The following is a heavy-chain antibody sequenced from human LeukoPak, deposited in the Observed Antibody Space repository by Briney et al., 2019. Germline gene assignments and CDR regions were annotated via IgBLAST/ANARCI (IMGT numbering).Heavy chain of an antibody. D-gene: IGHD1-1*01. CDR3: AKVVQYTASTGTGLDY. J-gene: IGHJ4*02. CDR1: GFTFSNYG. CDR2: IWYDGSYN. V-gene: IGHV3-33*06. Sequence: SLRLSCVASGFTFSNYGMHWVRQAPGKGLDWVAVIWYDGSYNYNADSVKGRFTISRENPKNTLYLQMDSLRAEDTAIYYCAKVVQYTASTGTGLDYWGQGTLVTVSS.